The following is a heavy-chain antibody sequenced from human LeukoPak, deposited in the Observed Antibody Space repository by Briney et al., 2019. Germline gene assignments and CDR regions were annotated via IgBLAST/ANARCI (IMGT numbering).Heavy chain of an antibody. J-gene: IGHJ3*02. CDR2: INHSGRT. D-gene: IGHD2-8*01. CDR3: ARSLISFPFDI. V-gene: IGHV4-34*01. Sequence: PSETLSLTCAVYGGSFSGYYWSWIRQPPGKGLEWIGEINHSGRTAYNPSLKSRVTISVDTSKNQFFLKLSSVTAADTAVYYCARSLISFPFDIWGQGTMVTVSS. CDR1: GGSFSGYY.